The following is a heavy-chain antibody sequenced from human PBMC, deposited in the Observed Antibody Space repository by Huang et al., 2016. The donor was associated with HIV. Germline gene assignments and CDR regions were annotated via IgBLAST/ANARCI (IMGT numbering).Heavy chain of an antibody. CDR2: IRQDESEK. CDR3: ATGLGSFDY. CDR1: GFTFSAYW. J-gene: IGHJ4*02. V-gene: IGHV3-7*01. D-gene: IGHD7-27*01. Sequence: EVQLVESGGGLVPPGGSLRLSCAASGFTFSAYWMSWVRQAPGKGLEWVANIRQDESEKDYVDSVKGRFTISRDNAKNSLYLQMNSLRAEDTAVYYCATGLGSFDYWGQGSLVTVSS.